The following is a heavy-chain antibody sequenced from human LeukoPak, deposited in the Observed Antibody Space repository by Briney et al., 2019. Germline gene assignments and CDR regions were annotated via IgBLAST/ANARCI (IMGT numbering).Heavy chain of an antibody. CDR3: ARAETYCSRSTCFLY. V-gene: IGHV7-4-1*02. Sequence: ASVKVSCKASGYTFTSYGMNWVRQAPGQGLEWMGWINTNTGNPTYAQAFTGRYVFSLDTSVSTAYLQINNLRAEDTAVYYCARAETYCSRSTCFLYWGQGTLVTVSS. CDR1: GYTFTSYG. CDR2: INTNTGNP. D-gene: IGHD2-15*01. J-gene: IGHJ4*02.